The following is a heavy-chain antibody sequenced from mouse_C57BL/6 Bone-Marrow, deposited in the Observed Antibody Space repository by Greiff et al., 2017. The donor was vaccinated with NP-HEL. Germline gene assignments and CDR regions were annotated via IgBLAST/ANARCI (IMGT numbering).Heavy chain of an antibody. CDR3: ARSYYDYEGDYFDY. Sequence: VQGVESGAELVKPGASVKMSCKASGYTFPTYPLEWMKQNHGKILEWIGHFHPYNYDPQYNEKFNGKATLTVEKSSSTVYLELSRLTSDDSAVYYCARSYYDYEGDYFDYWGQGTTLTVSS. CDR1: GYTFPTYP. V-gene: IGHV1-47*01. J-gene: IGHJ2*01. D-gene: IGHD2-4*01. CDR2: FHPYNYDP.